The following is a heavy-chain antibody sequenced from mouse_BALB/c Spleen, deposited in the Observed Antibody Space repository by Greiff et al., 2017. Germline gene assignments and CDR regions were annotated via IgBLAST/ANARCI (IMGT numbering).Heavy chain of an antibody. Sequence: EVKVVESGGDLVKPGGSLKLSCAASGFTFSSYGMSWVRQTPDKRLEWVATISSGGSYTYYPDSVKGRFTISRDNAKNTLYLQMSSLKSEDTAMYYCARAGHAMDYWGQGTSVTVSS. CDR2: ISSGGSYT. J-gene: IGHJ4*01. V-gene: IGHV5-6*01. CDR1: GFTFSSYG. CDR3: ARAGHAMDY.